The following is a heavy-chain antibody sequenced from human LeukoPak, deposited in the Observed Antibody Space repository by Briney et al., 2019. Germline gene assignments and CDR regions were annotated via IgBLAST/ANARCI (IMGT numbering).Heavy chain of an antibody. J-gene: IGHJ5*02. CDR2: IYHSGST. CDR3: ARAKDSSSWSLGNWFDP. CDR1: GDSISSSNW. D-gene: IGHD6-13*01. Sequence: SETLSLTCAVSGDSISSSNWWSWVRQPPGKGLEWIGEIYHSGSTNYNPSLRSRVTISLDKSKNHFSLKLSSVTAADTAVYYCARAKDSSSWSLGNWFDPWGQGTLVTVSS. V-gene: IGHV4-4*02.